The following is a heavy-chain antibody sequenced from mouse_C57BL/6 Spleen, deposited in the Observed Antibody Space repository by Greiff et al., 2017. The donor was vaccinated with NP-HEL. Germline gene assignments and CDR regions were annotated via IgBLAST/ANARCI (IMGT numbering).Heavy chain of an antibody. D-gene: IGHD1-1*01. J-gene: IGHJ3*01. CDR1: GYTFTSYW. CDR3: ARHYYGSRFWFAY. CDR2: IDPSDSYT. V-gene: IGHV1-69*01. Sequence: VQLQQPGAELVMPGASVKLSCNASGYTFTSYWMHWVKQRPGQGLEWIGEIDPSDSYTNYNQKFKGKSTLTVDKSSSTAYMQLSSLTSEDSAVYYCARHYYGSRFWFAYWGQGTLVTVSA.